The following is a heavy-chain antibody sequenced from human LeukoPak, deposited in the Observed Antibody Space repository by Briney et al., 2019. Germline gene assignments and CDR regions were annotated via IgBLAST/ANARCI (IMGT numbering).Heavy chain of an antibody. V-gene: IGHV4-61*09. CDR3: ARHVYYDILTGYYRLFDY. Sequence: SQTLSLTCTVSGDSISSGFYYWSWIRQPAGKGLEWIGHIYTSGSTNYNPSLKSRVTISVDTSKNQFSLKLSSVTAADTAVYYCARHVYYDILTGYYRLFDYWGQGTLVTVSS. J-gene: IGHJ4*02. CDR2: IYTSGST. CDR1: GDSISSGFYY. D-gene: IGHD3-9*01.